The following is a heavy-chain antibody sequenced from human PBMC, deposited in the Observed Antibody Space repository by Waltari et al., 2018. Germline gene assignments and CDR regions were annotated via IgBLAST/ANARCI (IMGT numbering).Heavy chain of an antibody. CDR1: GGSISNYY. D-gene: IGHD5-12*01. J-gene: IGHJ6*02. Sequence: QVQLQESGPGLVKPSETLSLTCTVPGGSISNYYWSWIRQPPGKGLEWIGYIYYTGSANYNPSLRSRVTISVDTSKNQFSLKVISVTAADMAVYYCAKVATISHPYFYYYGMDVWGQGTTVTVSS. V-gene: IGHV4-59*01. CDR3: AKVATISHPYFYYYGMDV. CDR2: IYYTGSA.